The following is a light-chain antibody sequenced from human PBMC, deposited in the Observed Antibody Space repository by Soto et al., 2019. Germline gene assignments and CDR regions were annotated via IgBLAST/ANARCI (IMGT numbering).Light chain of an antibody. J-gene: IGKJ1*01. Sequence: EIVLTQSPGTVSLSPGERATLSCRASQSVSSNSVAWFQQRSGQAPRLLIFGASSRATGIPDRFSGSGSGPDFTLTISGLEPEDFAVYFCQQYGRSPWTFGQGTKVDFK. CDR1: QSVSSNS. CDR3: QQYGRSPWT. CDR2: GAS. V-gene: IGKV3-20*01.